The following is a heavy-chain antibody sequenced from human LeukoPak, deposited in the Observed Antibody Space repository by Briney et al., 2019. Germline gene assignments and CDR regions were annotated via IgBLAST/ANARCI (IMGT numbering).Heavy chain of an antibody. D-gene: IGHD6-19*01. CDR1: GFTFSSYA. J-gene: IGHJ4*02. CDR3: AKQRGQWLVIDY. V-gene: IGHV3-23*01. Sequence: PGGALRLSCAASGFTFSSYAMSRVRQAPGKGLEWVSAISGSGGSTYYADSVKGRFTIPRDNSKNTLYLQMNSLRAEDTAVYYCAKQRGQWLVIDYWGQGTLVTVSS. CDR2: ISGSGGST.